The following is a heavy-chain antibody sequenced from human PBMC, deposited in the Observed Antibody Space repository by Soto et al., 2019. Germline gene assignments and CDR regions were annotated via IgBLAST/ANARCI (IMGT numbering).Heavy chain of an antibody. J-gene: IGHJ5*02. V-gene: IGHV1-69*06. CDR1: GGTFGSDA. D-gene: IGHD3-22*01. Sequence: SVKVSCKASGGTFGSDAITWVRQAPGQGLEWVGRIIPIFGTTNYAQNLQGRVTISADKSTLTSYMELHSLTSDNTALYYCARDRTDSGYYTNWLDPWGQGTQGTVSS. CDR2: IIPIFGTT. CDR3: ARDRTDSGYYTNWLDP.